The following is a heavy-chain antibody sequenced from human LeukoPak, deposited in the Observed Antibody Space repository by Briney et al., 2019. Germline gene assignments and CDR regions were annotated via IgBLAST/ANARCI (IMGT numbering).Heavy chain of an antibody. Sequence: SSETLSLTCAVYGGSFSGYYWSWIRQPPGKGLEWFGEMNHSGSTNYNPSLRSRVTISVDTSKNQFSLKLGSVTAADTAVYYCAREATYYDSWSGYSWGQGPLVTVSS. D-gene: IGHD3-3*01. CDR3: AREATYYDSWSGYS. J-gene: IGHJ5*02. CDR2: MNHSGST. V-gene: IGHV4-34*01. CDR1: GGSFSGYY.